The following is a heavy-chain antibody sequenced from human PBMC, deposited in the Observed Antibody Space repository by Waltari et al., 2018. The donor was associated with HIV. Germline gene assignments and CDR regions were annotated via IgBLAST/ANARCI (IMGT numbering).Heavy chain of an antibody. J-gene: IGHJ5*02. CDR1: GFTFYNYA. Sequence: EVQLLESGGGLVQPGGSLRLSCAASGFTFYNYAMSWVRQAPGKGLEWGSAIRGSGGSTYYADSGKGRFTISRDNSKNTLYLQMNSLRAEDTAVYYCAKRQQLVRTGWFDPWGQGTLVTVSS. CDR2: IRGSGGST. V-gene: IGHV3-23*01. CDR3: AKRQQLVRTGWFDP. D-gene: IGHD6-6*01.